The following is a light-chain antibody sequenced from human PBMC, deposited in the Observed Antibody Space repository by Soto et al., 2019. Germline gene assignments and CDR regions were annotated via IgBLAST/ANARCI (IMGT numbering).Light chain of an antibody. CDR3: QVWDSSSDHPV. Sequence: SYELTQPPSVSVAPGKTARIPCGGNTIGSKSVHWYQQKPGQAHVLVIYYDSDRPSGIPERFSGANSGNTATLTISRGEAGDEADDYCQVWDSSSDHPVFGGGTKLTVL. CDR1: TIGSKS. CDR2: YDS. V-gene: IGLV3-21*04. J-gene: IGLJ2*01.